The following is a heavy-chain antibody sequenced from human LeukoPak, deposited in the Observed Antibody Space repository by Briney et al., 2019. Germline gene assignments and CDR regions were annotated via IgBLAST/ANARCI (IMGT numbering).Heavy chain of an antibody. CDR2: IIPILGIA. V-gene: IGHV1-69*04. CDR1: GGTFSSYA. J-gene: IGHJ4*02. Sequence: ASVKVSCKASGGTFSSYAISWVRQAPGQGLEWMGRIIPILGIANHAQKFQGRVTITADKSTSTAYMELSSLRSEDTAVYYCARDEAGDCSSTSCSLGYWGQGTLVTVSS. CDR3: ARDEAGDCSSTSCSLGY. D-gene: IGHD2-2*01.